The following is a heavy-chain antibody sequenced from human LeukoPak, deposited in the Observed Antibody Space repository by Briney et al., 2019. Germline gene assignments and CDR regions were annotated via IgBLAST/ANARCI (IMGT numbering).Heavy chain of an antibody. V-gene: IGHV1-69*13. D-gene: IGHD2-15*01. Sequence: SVKVSCKASGGTFSSYAISWVRQAPGQGLEWMGGIIPIFGTANYAQKFQGRVTITADESTSTAYMELSSLRSEDTAVYFCARVSQGRRYYYYYAMDVWGQGTTVTVSS. CDR3: ARVSQGRRYYYYYAMDV. CDR1: GGTFSSYA. CDR2: IIPIFGTA. J-gene: IGHJ6*02.